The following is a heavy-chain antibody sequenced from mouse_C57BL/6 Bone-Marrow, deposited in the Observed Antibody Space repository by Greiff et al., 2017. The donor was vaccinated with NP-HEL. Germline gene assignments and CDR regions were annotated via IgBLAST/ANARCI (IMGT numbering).Heavy chain of an antibody. CDR3: ARQDYYGSSSWFAY. J-gene: IGHJ3*01. Sequence: EVMLVESGGGLVQPGGSLKLSCAASGFTFSDYGMAWVRQAPRKGPEWVAFISNLAYSIYYADTVTGRFTISRENAKNTLYLEMSSLRSEDTAMYYCARQDYYGSSSWFAYWGQGTLVTVSA. CDR1: GFTFSDYG. CDR2: ISNLAYSI. V-gene: IGHV5-15*01. D-gene: IGHD1-1*01.